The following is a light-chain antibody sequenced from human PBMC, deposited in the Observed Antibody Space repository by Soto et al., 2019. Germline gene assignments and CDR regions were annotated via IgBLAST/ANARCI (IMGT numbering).Light chain of an antibody. CDR3: QQRSNWPPNT. Sequence: EIVLTQSPATLSLSPGERATLSCRASQSVSSYLAWYQQKPGQAPRLLIYDASNRATGIPARFSGSGSGTDFTLNISSLEPEDFAVYYCQQRSNWPPNTFGQGTKVDIK. CDR2: DAS. CDR1: QSVSSY. V-gene: IGKV3-11*01. J-gene: IGKJ2*01.